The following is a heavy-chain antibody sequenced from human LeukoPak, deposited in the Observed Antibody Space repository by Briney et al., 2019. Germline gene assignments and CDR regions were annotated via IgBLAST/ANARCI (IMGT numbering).Heavy chain of an antibody. CDR2: ISSSSSYM. J-gene: IGHJ4*02. CDR1: GFTFSSYA. CDR3: VRVVPGTGSLDF. Sequence: GGSLRLSCAASGFTFSSYAMSWVRQAPGKGLEWVSSISSSSSYMFYADSAKGRFTISRDNAKNSLYLQVNSLRAEDTAVYYCVRVVPGTGSLDFWGQGALVTVSS. D-gene: IGHD1-1*01. V-gene: IGHV3-21*01.